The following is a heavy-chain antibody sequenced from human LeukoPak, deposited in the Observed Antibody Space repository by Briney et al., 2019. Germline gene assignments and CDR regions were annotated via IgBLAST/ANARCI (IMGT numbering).Heavy chain of an antibody. CDR2: IYYSGST. CDR3: ARGGGTRLVDP. J-gene: IGHJ5*02. V-gene: IGHV4-39*07. CDR1: GGSISSSSYY. D-gene: IGHD3-16*01. Sequence: SETLSLTCTVSGGSISSSSYYWGWIRQPPGKGLEWIGSIYYSGSTYYNPSLKSRVTISVDTSKNQFSLKLSSVTAADTAVYYCARGGGTRLVDPWGQGTLVTVSS.